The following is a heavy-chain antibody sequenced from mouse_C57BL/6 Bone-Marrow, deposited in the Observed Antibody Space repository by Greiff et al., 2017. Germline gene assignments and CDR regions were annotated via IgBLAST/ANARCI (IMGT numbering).Heavy chain of an antibody. CDR1: GYTFTNYW. Sequence: VQLQQSGAELVRPGTSVKMSCKASGYTFTNYWIGWAKQRPGHGLQWIGDINPGGGYTNYNEKFKGKATLTVDKYSSTAYMQFSSLTSEDSAIXYSSVYTLNYFDFWGPGTTLTVSS. CDR2: INPGGGYT. V-gene: IGHV1-63*01. J-gene: IGHJ2*01. D-gene: IGHD1-3*01. CDR3: SVYTLNYFDF.